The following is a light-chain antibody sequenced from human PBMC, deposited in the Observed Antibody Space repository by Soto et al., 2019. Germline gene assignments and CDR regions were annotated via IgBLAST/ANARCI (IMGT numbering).Light chain of an antibody. J-gene: IGKJ1*01. CDR3: QQYHYWWT. Sequence: EIALTQTPATLSLSPGERATISFRASQSVSSYLAWYQQKPGQAPMLLIYDASNRATGIPARFSGSGSGTEFTLTISSLQSEDFAVYYCQQYHYWWTFGQGTKVDI. CDR2: DAS. CDR1: QSVSSY. V-gene: IGKV3D-15*01.